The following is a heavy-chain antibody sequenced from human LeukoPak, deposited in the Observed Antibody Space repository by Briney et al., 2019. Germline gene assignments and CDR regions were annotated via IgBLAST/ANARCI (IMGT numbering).Heavy chain of an antibody. CDR2: INHSGST. CDR3: ASFTLAYDAFDI. J-gene: IGHJ3*02. V-gene: IGHV4-34*01. Sequence: PSETLSLTCAVYGGSFSGYYWSWIRQPPGKGLEWIGEINHSGSTNYNPSLKSRVTISVDTSKSQFSLKLSSVTAADTAVYYCASFTLAYDAFDIWGQGTMVTVSS. D-gene: IGHD3-16*01. CDR1: GGSFSGYY.